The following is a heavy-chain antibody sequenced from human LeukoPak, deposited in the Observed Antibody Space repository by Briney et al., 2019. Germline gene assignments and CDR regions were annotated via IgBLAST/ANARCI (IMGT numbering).Heavy chain of an antibody. V-gene: IGHV4-4*02. D-gene: IGHD3-10*01. CDR2: MYHSGST. CDR3: ARGRGILDSGPVRAFAS. J-gene: IGHJ5*01. Sequence: SSETLSLTCAVSSGSIRDTNWWSWVRQPPGKGLEWIGEMYHSGSTNYNPSLKSRVTISVDESNNRFSLRLNSVTAADTAVYYWARGRGILDSGPVRAFASWGQGILVTVP. CDR1: SGSIRDTNW.